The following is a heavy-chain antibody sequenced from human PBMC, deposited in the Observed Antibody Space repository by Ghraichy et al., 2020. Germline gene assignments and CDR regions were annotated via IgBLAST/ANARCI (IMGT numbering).Heavy chain of an antibody. CDR3: AKWSGGYCSGGSCRMYYFDY. CDR2: ISGSGGST. CDR1: GFTFSSYA. Sequence: LTCAASGFTFSSYAMSWVRQAPGKGLEWVSAISGSGGSTYYADSVKGRFTISRDNSKNTLYLQMNSLRAEDTAVYYCAKWSGGYCSGGSCRMYYFDYWGQGTLVTVSS. D-gene: IGHD2-15*01. J-gene: IGHJ4*02. V-gene: IGHV3-23*01.